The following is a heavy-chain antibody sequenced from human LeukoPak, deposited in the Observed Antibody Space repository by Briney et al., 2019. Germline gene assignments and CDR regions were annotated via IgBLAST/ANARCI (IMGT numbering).Heavy chain of an antibody. J-gene: IGHJ4*02. CDR2: IHYSGST. CDR1: GGSISSGYYY. Sequence: PSETLSLTCTVSGGSISSGYYYWNWIRRHPGKGLEWIGFIHYSGSTYYNPSLRSRVTISIDTSKNQFSLNLSSVTAADTAVYYCARDGIAATGSPFDYWGQGALVTVSS. CDR3: ARDGIAATGSPFDY. D-gene: IGHD6-13*01. V-gene: IGHV4-31*03.